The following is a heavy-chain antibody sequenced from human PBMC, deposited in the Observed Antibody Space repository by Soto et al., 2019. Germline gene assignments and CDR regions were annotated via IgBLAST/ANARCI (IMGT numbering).Heavy chain of an antibody. CDR2: IYHSGST. J-gene: IGHJ4*02. CDR1: GGSISSGGYS. CDR3: ARGPLIMAARRAPGYFDY. Sequence: PSETLSLTCAVSGGSISSGGYSWSWIRQPPGKGLEWIGYIYHSGSTYYNPSLKSRVTISVDRSKNQFSLKLSSVTAADTAVYYCARGPLIMAARRAPGYFDYWGQGTPVTVSS. D-gene: IGHD6-6*01. V-gene: IGHV4-30-2*01.